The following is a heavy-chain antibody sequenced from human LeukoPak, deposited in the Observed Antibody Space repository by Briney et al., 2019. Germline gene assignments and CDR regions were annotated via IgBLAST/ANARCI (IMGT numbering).Heavy chain of an antibody. CDR1: GFTFSSYA. J-gene: IGHJ4*02. V-gene: IGHV3-64D*09. D-gene: IGHD6-19*01. CDR3: VTLAVAGY. Sequence: GGSLRLSCLAPGFTFSSYAMHWVRQAPGKGLEYVSAISHDGVTTYYADSVKGRFTIFRDNSKNTLYLQMSSLRAEDTAVYYCVTLAVAGYWGQGTVVTVSS. CDR2: ISHDGVTT.